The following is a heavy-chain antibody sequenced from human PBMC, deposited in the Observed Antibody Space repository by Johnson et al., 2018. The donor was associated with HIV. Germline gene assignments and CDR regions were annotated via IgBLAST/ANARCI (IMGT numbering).Heavy chain of an antibody. D-gene: IGHD6-19*01. CDR1: GFTVSSNY. Sequence: VRLVESGGGLIQPGGSLRLSCAASGFTVSSNYMSWVRQAPGKGLEWVSVIYSGGSTYYADSVKGRFTISRDNSKNSLYLQLNSLRAEDTAVYYCASTWYSSGWYWDAFDIWGQGTMVTVSS. V-gene: IGHV3-66*03. J-gene: IGHJ3*02. CDR2: IYSGGST. CDR3: ASTWYSSGWYWDAFDI.